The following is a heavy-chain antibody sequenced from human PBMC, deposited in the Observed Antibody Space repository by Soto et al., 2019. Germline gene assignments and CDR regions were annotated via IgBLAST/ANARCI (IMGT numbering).Heavy chain of an antibody. CDR3: GEVFSSKGWLGLIAPSDS. CDR2: ISGSSRRT. Sequence: EIQLLESGGGLVEPGGSLTLSCAASGFTFYDYGMNWVRQDPGKGLEWVSSISGSSRRTDYADSVKGRFVSSRDNSKGMVYLQMHRLRAADTTVYYCGEVFSSKGWLGLIAPSDSWGQGILVSVSS. V-gene: IGHV3-23*01. CDR1: GFTFYDYG. D-gene: IGHD2-21*01. J-gene: IGHJ4*02.